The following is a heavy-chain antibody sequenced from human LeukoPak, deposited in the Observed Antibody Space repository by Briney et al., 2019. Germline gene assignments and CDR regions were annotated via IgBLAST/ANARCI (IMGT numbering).Heavy chain of an antibody. Sequence: GGSLRLSCAASGFSFSFYNMNWVRQAPGKGLEWLAYISGSSSTIEYAASVKGRFTISRDNAKNSLYLQMNSLRAEDTAVYYCAREWAGDIWGQGTMLTVSA. D-gene: IGHD1-26*01. CDR3: AREWAGDI. V-gene: IGHV3-48*01. CDR1: GFSFSFYN. J-gene: IGHJ3*02. CDR2: ISGSSSTI.